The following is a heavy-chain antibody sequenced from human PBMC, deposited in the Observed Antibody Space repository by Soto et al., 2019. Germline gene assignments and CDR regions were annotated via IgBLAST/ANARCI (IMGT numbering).Heavy chain of an antibody. CDR2: IWYDGSNK. D-gene: IGHD5-18*01. CDR3: ARDRADTAMADAFDI. J-gene: IGHJ3*02. V-gene: IGHV3-33*01. Sequence: PGGSLRLSCAASGFTFSSYGMHWVRQAPGKGLEWVAVIWYDGSNKYYADSVKGRFTISRDNSKNTLYLQMNSLRAEDTAVYYCARDRADTAMADAFDIWGQGTMVT. CDR1: GFTFSSYG.